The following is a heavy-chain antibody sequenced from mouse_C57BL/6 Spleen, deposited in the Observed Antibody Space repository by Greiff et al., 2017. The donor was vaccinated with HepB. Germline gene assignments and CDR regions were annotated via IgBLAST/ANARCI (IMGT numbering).Heavy chain of an antibody. J-gene: IGHJ2*01. CDR2: IYPGSGNT. V-gene: IGHV1-76*01. CDR3: ARGGFTTVVAFDY. CDR1: GYTFTDYY. D-gene: IGHD1-1*01. Sequence: QVTLKVSGAELVRPGASVKLSCKASGYTFTDYYINWVKQRPGQGLEWIARIYPGSGNTYYNEKFKGKATLTAEKSSSTAYMQLSSLTSEDSAVYFCARGGFTTVVAFDYWGQGTTLTVSS.